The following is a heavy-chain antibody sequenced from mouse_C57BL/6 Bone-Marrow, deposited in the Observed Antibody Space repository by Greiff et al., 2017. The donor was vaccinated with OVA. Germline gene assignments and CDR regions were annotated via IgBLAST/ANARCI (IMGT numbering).Heavy chain of an antibody. D-gene: IGHD2-14*01. CDR3: ARRYSFAY. CDR1: GFNIKNNY. J-gene: IGHJ3*01. V-gene: IGHV14-3*01. CDR2: IDPANGNT. Sequence: EVQLQQSVAELVRPGASVMLSCTASGFNIKNNYMHWVKQRPEQGLEWIGRIDPANGNTKYAPKFQGKATITADTSSNTAYLQLSSLTSEDTAIYYCARRYSFAYWGQGTLVTVSA.